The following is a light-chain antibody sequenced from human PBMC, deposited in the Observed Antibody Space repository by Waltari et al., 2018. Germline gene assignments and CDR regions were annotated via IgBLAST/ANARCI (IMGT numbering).Light chain of an antibody. J-gene: IGKJ1*01. V-gene: IGKV3-20*01. CDR3: QHYVTLPVT. CDR2: AAS. Sequence: EIVLTQSPGTLSLSPGERATLSCRTSQSVSRTLAWYQQKPGQAPRLLIYAASSRATGIPDRFSGSGSGTDFSLTISRLEPEEFAVYYCQHYVTLPVTFGPGTKVEIK. CDR1: QSVSRT.